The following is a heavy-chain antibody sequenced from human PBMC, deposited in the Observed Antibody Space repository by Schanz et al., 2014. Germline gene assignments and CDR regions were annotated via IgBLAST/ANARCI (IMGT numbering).Heavy chain of an antibody. D-gene: IGHD3-10*01. J-gene: IGHJ6*02. V-gene: IGHV1-18*01. CDR1: GGTFNSYT. CDR3: ARHRFGVFYYGLDV. Sequence: QVQLVQSGAEAKKPGSSMKVSCKASGGTFNSYTINWVRQAPGQGLEWMGRISDYNGKTNYAQKFQDRVIMSTDRSSSTAYLKLRSLTADDSAIYYCARHRFGVFYYGLDVWGQGTTILVSS. CDR2: ISDYNGKT.